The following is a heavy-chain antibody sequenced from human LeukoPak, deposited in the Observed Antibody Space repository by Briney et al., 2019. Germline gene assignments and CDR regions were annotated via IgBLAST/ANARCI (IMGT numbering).Heavy chain of an antibody. V-gene: IGHV3-23*01. Sequence: GGSLRLSCAASGFTFSSYGMSWVRQAPGKGLEWVSAISGSGDSTYYADSVKGRFTISRDNSKNTLYMQMNSLRAEDTAVYYCAKDIGIVGATYNYWGQGTLVTVSS. D-gene: IGHD1-26*01. CDR1: GFTFSSYG. CDR2: ISGSGDST. CDR3: AKDIGIVGATYNY. J-gene: IGHJ4*02.